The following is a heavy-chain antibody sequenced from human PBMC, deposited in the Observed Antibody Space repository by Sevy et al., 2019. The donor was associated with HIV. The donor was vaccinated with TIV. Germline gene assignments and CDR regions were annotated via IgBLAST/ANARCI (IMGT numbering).Heavy chain of an antibody. Sequence: ASVKVSCKATGYTFNIYGISWVRQAPGQGLEWMGWISPYTGNTNYAQKLQGRVTMTTDTSTRTAYMDPRSLRSDDTAVYYCARDRQEGYFDYWGQGTLVTVSS. J-gene: IGHJ4*02. CDR1: GYTFNIYG. V-gene: IGHV1-18*01. CDR2: ISPYTGNT. CDR3: ARDRQEGYFDY.